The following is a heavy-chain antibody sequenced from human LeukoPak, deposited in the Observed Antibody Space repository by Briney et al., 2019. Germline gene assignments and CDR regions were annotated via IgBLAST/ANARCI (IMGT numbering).Heavy chain of an antibody. CDR1: GFSFSTYS. V-gene: IGHV3-21*01. D-gene: IGHD3-10*01. CDR2: ISRNSRYI. J-gene: IGHJ3*01. CDR3: VKLLWFGAPGQNDAFDF. Sequence: NPGGSLRLSCAASGFSFSTYSMNWVRQAPGKGLEWVSSISRNSRYIYYADSMRGRFIISRDNSKSTLYLQMNSLRTDDTAVYYCVKLLWFGAPGQNDAFDFWGQGTMVTVSS.